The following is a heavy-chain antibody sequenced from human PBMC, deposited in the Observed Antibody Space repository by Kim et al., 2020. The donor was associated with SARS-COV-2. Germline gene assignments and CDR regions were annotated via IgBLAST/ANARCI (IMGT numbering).Heavy chain of an antibody. Sequence: GGSLRLSCAASGFTFSSYAMHWVRQAPGKGLEWVAVISYDGSNKYYADSVKGRFTISRDNSKNTLYLQMNSLRAEDTAVYYCARGVTYYYDGSGLIVYWGQGTLLTVS. CDR2: ISYDGSNK. CDR1: GFTFSSYA. D-gene: IGHD3-22*01. J-gene: IGHJ4*02. CDR3: ARGVTYYYDGSGLIVY. V-gene: IGHV3-30*04.